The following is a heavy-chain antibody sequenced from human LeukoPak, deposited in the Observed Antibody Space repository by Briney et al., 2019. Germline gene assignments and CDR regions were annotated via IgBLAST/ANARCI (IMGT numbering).Heavy chain of an antibody. V-gene: IGHV1-69*13. CDR2: IIPTFGAA. D-gene: IGHD4-23*01. Sequence: RASVKVSCKASGGTFSSNAISWVRQAPGQGLEWMGGIIPTFGAANYAQKFRDRVTITADESTSAAYMALRSLRSGDTAVYYCARGWLAETTVVTPYNYWGQGTLVTVSS. J-gene: IGHJ4*02. CDR1: GGTFSSNA. CDR3: ARGWLAETTVVTPYNY.